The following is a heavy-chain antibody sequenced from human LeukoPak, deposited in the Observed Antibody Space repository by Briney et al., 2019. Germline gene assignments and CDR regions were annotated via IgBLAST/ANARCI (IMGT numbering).Heavy chain of an antibody. D-gene: IGHD3-22*01. CDR2: INHSGST. J-gene: IGHJ4*02. CDR3: AKGQNYYDGSGYYSTDY. V-gene: IGHV4-34*01. CDR1: GGSFSGYY. Sequence: PSETLSLTCAVYGGSFSGYYWSWIRQPPGKGLEWIGEINHSGSTNYNPSPKSRVTISVDTSKNQFSLKLSSVTAADTAVYYCAKGQNYYDGSGYYSTDYWGQGTPVTVSS.